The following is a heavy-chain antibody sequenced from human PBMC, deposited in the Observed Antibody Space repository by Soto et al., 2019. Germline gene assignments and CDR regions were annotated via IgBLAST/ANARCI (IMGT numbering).Heavy chain of an antibody. CDR2: INHSGST. CDR1: GGSFSGYY. D-gene: IGHD2-8*02. J-gene: IGHJ4*02. Sequence: QVQLQQWGAGLLKPSETLSLTCAVYGGSFSGYYWTWIRQPPGTGLEWIGEINHSGSTNYNPSLKSRLTISVDTSKNQFSLKLTSVTAADTAVYYCAREKITGLFDYWGQGTLVTVSS. CDR3: AREKITGLFDY. V-gene: IGHV4-34*01.